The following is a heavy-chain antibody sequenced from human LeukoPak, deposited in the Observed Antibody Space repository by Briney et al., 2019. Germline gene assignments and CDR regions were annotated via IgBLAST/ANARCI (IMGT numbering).Heavy chain of an antibody. CDR3: ASGMTLRFLEWLSS. V-gene: IGHV3-21*01. Sequence: GGSLRLSCAASGFTFSSYSMNWVRRAPGKGLEWVSSISSSSSYIYYADSVKGRFTISRDNAKNSLYLQMNSLRAEDTAVYYCASGMTLRFLEWLSSWGQGTLVTVSS. CDR2: ISSSSSYI. CDR1: GFTFSSYS. J-gene: IGHJ5*02. D-gene: IGHD3-3*01.